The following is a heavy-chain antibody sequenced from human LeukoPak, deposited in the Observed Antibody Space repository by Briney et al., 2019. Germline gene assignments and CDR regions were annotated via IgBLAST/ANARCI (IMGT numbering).Heavy chain of an antibody. CDR2: INPNSGGT. CDR1: GYTFTGYY. Sequence: GASVKVSCKASGYTFTGYYMHWVRQAPGQGLEWMGWINPNSGGTNYAQKFQGRVTMTRDTPISTAYMELSRLRSDDTAAYYCARRRRGSGTLATYGMDVWGQGTTVTVSS. V-gene: IGHV1-2*02. D-gene: IGHD3-10*01. CDR3: ARRRRGSGTLATYGMDV. J-gene: IGHJ6*02.